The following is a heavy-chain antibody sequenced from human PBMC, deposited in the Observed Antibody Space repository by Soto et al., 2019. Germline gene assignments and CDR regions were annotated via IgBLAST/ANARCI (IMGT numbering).Heavy chain of an antibody. V-gene: IGHV3-23*01. CDR3: ANADGEQWMLPHLEN. CDR1: GFNFNKYA. J-gene: IGHJ4*02. Sequence: EVQLLESGGDLVRPGESLRLSCAASGFNFNKYAMSWVRHAPGEGLEWVSGISCCGGTASYADSVKGRFTIARDDSKNTLFLHMNVLRVEDTAEDYCANADGEQWMLPHLENWGRGTLVTVS. D-gene: IGHD6-19*01. CDR2: ISCCGGTA.